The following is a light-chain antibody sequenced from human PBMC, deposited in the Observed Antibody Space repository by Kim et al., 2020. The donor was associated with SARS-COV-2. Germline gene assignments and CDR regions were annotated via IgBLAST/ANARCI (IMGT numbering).Light chain of an antibody. V-gene: IGKV3D-15*01. Sequence: SPGEGATLSCRASHIVGISLAWYQQTRGQAPRLLIYDAAIRATGIPDRFSGSGSGTEFTLTISSLQPDDFATYYCQQFYTYPITFGQGTRLEIK. CDR3: QQFYTYPIT. CDR2: DAA. CDR1: HIVGIS. J-gene: IGKJ5*01.